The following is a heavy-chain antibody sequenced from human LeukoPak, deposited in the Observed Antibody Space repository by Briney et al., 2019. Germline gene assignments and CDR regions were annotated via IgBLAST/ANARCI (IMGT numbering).Heavy chain of an antibody. D-gene: IGHD4-23*01. CDR3: ANHGGNRPRYYFDY. J-gene: IGHJ4*02. CDR1: GFTFSSYA. Sequence: GGSLRPSCAASGFTFSSYAMSWVRQAPGKGLEWVSAISGSGGSTYYADSVKGRFTISRDNSKNTLYLQMNSLRAEDTAVYYCANHGGNRPRYYFDYWGQGTLVTVSS. CDR2: ISGSGGST. V-gene: IGHV3-23*01.